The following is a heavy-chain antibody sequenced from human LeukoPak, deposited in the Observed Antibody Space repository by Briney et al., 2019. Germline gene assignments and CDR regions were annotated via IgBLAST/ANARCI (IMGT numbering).Heavy chain of an antibody. CDR2: IYTSGST. CDR1: GGSISSYY. V-gene: IGHV4-4*07. J-gene: IGHJ6*03. D-gene: IGHD6-19*01. CDR3: ARHSPIAVAGTYYYYYMDV. Sequence: SETLSLTCTVSGGSISSYYWSWIRQPAGKGLEWIGRIYTSGSTNYNPSLKSRVTISVDTSKNQFSLKLSSVTAADTAVYYCARHSPIAVAGTYYYYYMDVWGKGTTVTISS.